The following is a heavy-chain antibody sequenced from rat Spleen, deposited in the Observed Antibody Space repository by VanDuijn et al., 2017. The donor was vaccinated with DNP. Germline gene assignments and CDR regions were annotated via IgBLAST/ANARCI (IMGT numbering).Heavy chain of an antibody. CDR2: ISSGGST. Sequence: QVQLKESGPGLVQPSQTLSLTCSVSGFSPSSYTVGWVLQPPGKGLEWIAAISSGGSTYYNSALKSRLSISRDTSKSQVFVKMNSLQTEETAMYFCASPNWARGFTYWGQGTLVTVSS. CDR1: GFSPSSYT. CDR3: ASPNWARGFTY. J-gene: IGHJ3*01. V-gene: IGHV2-6*01. D-gene: IGHD5-1*01.